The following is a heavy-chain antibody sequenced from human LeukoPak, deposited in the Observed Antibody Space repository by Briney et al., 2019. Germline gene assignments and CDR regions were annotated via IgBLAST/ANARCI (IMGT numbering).Heavy chain of an antibody. V-gene: IGHV3-30*18. CDR2: ISYDGSNN. J-gene: IGHJ3*01. CDR3: AKGGRVVVSMADVFDV. D-gene: IGHD2-15*01. Sequence: GGSLRLSCAASGFTFRSYGMHWFRQAPGKGLEWVAVISYDGSNNYYADSVKDRFTISRDNSNNMLYLQMHSLRPEDTAVYYCAKGGRVVVSMADVFDVWGQGTMVTVSS. CDR1: GFTFRSYG.